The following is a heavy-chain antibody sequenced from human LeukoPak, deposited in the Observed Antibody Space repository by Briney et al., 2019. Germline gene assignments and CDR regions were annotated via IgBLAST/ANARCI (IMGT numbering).Heavy chain of an antibody. V-gene: IGHV3-7*01. CDR2: INQDGSEN. Sequence: PGGSLRLSCAASGFTFSSYWMTWVRQAPGKGLEWVANINQDGSENYYVDSVKGRFTISRDNAKNSLYLQMNSLRAEDTAVYYCVCRDYQTDYWGQGALVTVSS. CDR1: GFTFSSYW. D-gene: IGHD2-2*01. J-gene: IGHJ4*02. CDR3: VCRDYQTDY.